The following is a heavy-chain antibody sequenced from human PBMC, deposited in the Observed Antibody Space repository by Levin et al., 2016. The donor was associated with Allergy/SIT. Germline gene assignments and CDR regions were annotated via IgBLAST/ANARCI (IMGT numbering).Heavy chain of an antibody. D-gene: IGHD6-19*01. CDR2: IRYDGSNK. V-gene: IGHV3-30*02. Sequence: GESLKISCAASGFTFSSYGMHWVRQAPGKGLEWVAFIRYDGSNKYYADSVKGRFTISRDNSKNTLYLQMNSLRAEDTAVYYCARGSGWYPSFDYWGQGTLVTVSS. CDR1: GFTFSSYG. CDR3: ARGSGWYPSFDY. J-gene: IGHJ4*02.